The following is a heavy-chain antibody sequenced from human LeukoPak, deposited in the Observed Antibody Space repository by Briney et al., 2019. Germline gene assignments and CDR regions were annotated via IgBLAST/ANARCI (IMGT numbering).Heavy chain of an antibody. Sequence: SETLSLTCTVSGGSISGSSYYWGWVRQPPGKGLEWIGSIYYSGSTYYNPSLKSRVTISVDTSKNQFSLKLSSVTAADTAVYYCARTYGGNSLRSFDPWGQGTLVTVSS. J-gene: IGHJ5*02. CDR1: GGSISGSSYY. CDR3: ARTYGGNSLRSFDP. CDR2: IYYSGST. V-gene: IGHV4-39*07. D-gene: IGHD4-23*01.